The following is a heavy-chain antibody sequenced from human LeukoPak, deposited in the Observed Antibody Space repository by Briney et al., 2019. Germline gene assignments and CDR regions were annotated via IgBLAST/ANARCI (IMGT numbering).Heavy chain of an antibody. J-gene: IGHJ6*02. Sequence: SETLSLTCTVFGGSFSSSYWSWFRQPPGKGLEGIGYIYYSGRTNYTPSLTSPVTISVDTTKNQFPPKLSSVTTPATALYYCARERSGYGALSYYGMDVWGQGTTVTVSS. CDR1: GGSFSSSY. V-gene: IGHV4-59*01. CDR3: ARERSGYGALSYYGMDV. D-gene: IGHD5-12*01. CDR2: IYYSGRT.